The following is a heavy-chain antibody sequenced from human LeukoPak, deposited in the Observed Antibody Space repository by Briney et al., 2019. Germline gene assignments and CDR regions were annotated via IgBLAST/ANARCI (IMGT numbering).Heavy chain of an antibody. CDR2: IYYSRST. Sequence: PSETLSLTCTVSGGSISSYYWSWIRQPPGKGLEWIGYIYYSRSTNYNPSLKSRVTISVDTSKNQFSLKLSSVTAADTAVYYCARGGNWEDFDYWGQGTLVTVSS. V-gene: IGHV4-59*01. CDR3: ARGGNWEDFDY. D-gene: IGHD7-27*01. J-gene: IGHJ4*02. CDR1: GGSISSYY.